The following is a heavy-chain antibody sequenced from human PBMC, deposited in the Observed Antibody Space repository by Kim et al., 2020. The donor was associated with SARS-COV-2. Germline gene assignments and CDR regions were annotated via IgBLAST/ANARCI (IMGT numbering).Heavy chain of an antibody. D-gene: IGHD6-19*01. V-gene: IGHV3-23*01. CDR2: ISGSGGST. Sequence: GGSLRLSCAASGFTFSSYAMSWVRQAPGKGLEWVSAISGSGGSTYYADSVKGRFTISRDNSKNTLYLQMNSLRAEDTAVYYRAKVDRIAVAGTGVDYWGQGTLVTVSS. CDR1: GFTFSSYA. CDR3: AKVDRIAVAGTGVDY. J-gene: IGHJ4*02.